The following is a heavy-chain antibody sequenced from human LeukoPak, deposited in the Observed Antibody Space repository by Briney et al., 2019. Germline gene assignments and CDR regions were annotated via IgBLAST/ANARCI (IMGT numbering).Heavy chain of an antibody. J-gene: IGHJ4*02. CDR1: GFTFSSYS. CDR3: ARLGDYYDSSSDY. Sequence: GGSLRLSCAASGFTFSSYSMNWVRQAPGKGLEGVSSISSSSSYIYYADSVKGRFTISRDNAKNSLYLQMNSLRAEDTAVYYCARLGDYYDSSSDYWGQGTLVTVSS. V-gene: IGHV3-21*01. CDR2: ISSSSSYI. D-gene: IGHD3-22*01.